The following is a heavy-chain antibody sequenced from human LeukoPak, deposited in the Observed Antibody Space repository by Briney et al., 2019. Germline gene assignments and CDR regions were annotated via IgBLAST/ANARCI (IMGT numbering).Heavy chain of an antibody. J-gene: IGHJ5*02. V-gene: IGHV1-69*04. D-gene: IGHD1-1*01. Sequence: SVKVSCKSSGGTFSSYAIIWVRQAPGQGLEWIGRIIPILGIANYAQKFQGRVTITADKSTSTAYMELSSLRSEDTAVYYCARVGELERRDWFDPWGQGTLVTVSS. CDR3: ARVGELERRDWFDP. CDR2: IIPILGIA. CDR1: GGTFSSYA.